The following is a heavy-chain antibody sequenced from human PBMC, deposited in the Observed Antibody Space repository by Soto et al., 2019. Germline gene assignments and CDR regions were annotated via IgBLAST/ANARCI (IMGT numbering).Heavy chain of an antibody. V-gene: IGHV4-31*03. J-gene: IGHJ4*02. CDR1: GGSISSGGYY. CDR2: IYYSGST. D-gene: IGHD3-3*01. CDR3: ARVVGAPHLGSSYDXWSGSHPDY. Sequence: PSETLSLTCTVSGGSISSGGYYWSWIRQHPGKGLEWIGYIYYSGSTYYNPSLKSRVTISVDTSKNQFSLKLSSVTAADTAVYYCARVVGAPHLGSSYDXWSGSHPDYWGEGTLVTVS.